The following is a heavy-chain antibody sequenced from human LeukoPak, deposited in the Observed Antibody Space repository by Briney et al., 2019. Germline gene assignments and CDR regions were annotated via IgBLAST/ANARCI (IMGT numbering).Heavy chain of an antibody. CDR1: GFTFDDYA. Sequence: PGGSLRLSCAASGFTFDDYAMHWVRQAPEKGLEWVSGISWNSGSIGYADSVKGRFTISRDNAKNSLYLQMNSLRAEDTAVYYCARDFGDYLAFDIWGQGTMVTVSS. CDR3: ARDFGDYLAFDI. J-gene: IGHJ3*02. D-gene: IGHD4-17*01. CDR2: ISWNSGSI. V-gene: IGHV3-9*01.